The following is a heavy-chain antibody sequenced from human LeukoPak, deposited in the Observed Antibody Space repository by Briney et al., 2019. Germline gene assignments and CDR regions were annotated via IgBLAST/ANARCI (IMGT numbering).Heavy chain of an antibody. D-gene: IGHD6-13*01. Sequence: PGGSLRLSCAASGFTLSPYTMHWVRQAPGKGLEYVSAISSNGGTSFYANSVKGRFTISRDNSKNTLYPQMGSLRAEDMAVYYCARPYSSTWYFAFDIWGRGTMVTVSS. CDR1: GFTLSPYT. CDR3: ARPYSSTWYFAFDI. J-gene: IGHJ3*02. V-gene: IGHV3-64*01. CDR2: ISSNGGTS.